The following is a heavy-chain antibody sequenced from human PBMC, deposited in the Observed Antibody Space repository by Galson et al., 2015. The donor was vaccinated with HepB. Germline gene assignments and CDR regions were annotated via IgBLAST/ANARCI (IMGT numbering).Heavy chain of an antibody. CDR3: AKSSGILTGYYRD. V-gene: IGHV3-9*01. J-gene: IGHJ4*02. CDR1: GFTFDDYA. Sequence: SLRLSCAASGFTFDDYAMHWVRQAPGKGLEWVSGISWNSGSIGYADSVKGRFTISRDNAKNSLYLQMNSLRAEDTALYYCAKSSGILTGYYRDWGQGTLVTVSS. CDR2: ISWNSGSI. D-gene: IGHD3-9*01.